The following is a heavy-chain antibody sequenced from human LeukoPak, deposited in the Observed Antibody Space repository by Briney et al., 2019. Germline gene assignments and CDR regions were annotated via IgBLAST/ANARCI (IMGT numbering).Heavy chain of an antibody. J-gene: IGHJ4*02. D-gene: IGHD2-15*01. Sequence: GGSLRLSCAASGFTLRSYAMNWVRQAPGKGMEWVSVISGSGGSTNYAEPVKGRFTISRDSSKSTLFLQMNSLRAEDTAVYYCAKSQSGSCSGGSCSCDYWGQGTLVTVSS. CDR1: GFTLRSYA. CDR3: AKSQSGSCSGGSCSCDY. CDR2: ISGSGGST. V-gene: IGHV3-23*01.